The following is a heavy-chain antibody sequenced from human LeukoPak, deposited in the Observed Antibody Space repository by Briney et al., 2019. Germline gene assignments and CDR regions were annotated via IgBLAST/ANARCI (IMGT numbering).Heavy chain of an antibody. CDR3: TTTYYHYVWGTYRNLRPDY. D-gene: IGHD3-16*02. J-gene: IGHJ4*02. CDR2: IKSKSDGGTT. CDR1: GFTFSSYG. V-gene: IGHV3-15*01. Sequence: GGSLRLSCAASGFTFSSYGMHWVRQAPGKGLEWLGRIKSKSDGGTTDFPAPVRGRFTMSRDDSKNTLYLQMNSLNTDDTAVYYCTTTYYHYVWGTYRNLRPDYWGQGTLVTVSS.